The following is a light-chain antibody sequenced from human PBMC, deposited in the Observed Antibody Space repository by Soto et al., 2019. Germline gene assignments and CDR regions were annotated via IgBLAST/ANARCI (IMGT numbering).Light chain of an antibody. CDR3: QQYGSSPLT. V-gene: IGKV3-20*01. J-gene: IGKJ4*01. CDR2: GAS. Sequence: EIALTQSPGTLSLSPGERATLSCRASQSVSRSYLAWYQQRPGQAPRLLIYGASSRATGIPDRFSGSGAGTDVTLTISRLEPEDFAVYYCQQYGSSPLTFGGGTKVEIK. CDR1: QSVSRSY.